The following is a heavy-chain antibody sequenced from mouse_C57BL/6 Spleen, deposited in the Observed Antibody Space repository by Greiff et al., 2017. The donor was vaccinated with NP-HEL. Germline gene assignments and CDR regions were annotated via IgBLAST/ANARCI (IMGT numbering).Heavy chain of an antibody. CDR2: INPNNGGT. CDR3: ARWLLRNWYFDV. Sequence: VQLQQSGPELVKPGASVKIPCKASGYTFTDYNMDWVKQSHGKSLEWIGDINPNNGGTIYNQKFKGKATLTVDKSSSTAYMELRSLTSEDTAVYYCARWLLRNWYFDVWGTGTTVTVSS. D-gene: IGHD2-3*01. V-gene: IGHV1-18*01. CDR1: GYTFTDYN. J-gene: IGHJ1*03.